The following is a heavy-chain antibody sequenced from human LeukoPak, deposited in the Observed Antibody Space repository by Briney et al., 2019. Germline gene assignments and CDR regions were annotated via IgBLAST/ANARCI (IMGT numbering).Heavy chain of an antibody. V-gene: IGHV3-7*03. CDR2: IKLDGSEK. Sequence: GGSLRLSCVASGFTFGKYWMSWVRQAPGKGLEWVANIKLDGSEKNYVDSVKGRFTISRDNTENSLYLQMNSLRVEDTAVFYCARDQYDTWSRRGNFDSWGQGTLVIVSS. D-gene: IGHD3-3*01. J-gene: IGHJ4*02. CDR3: ARDQYDTWSRRGNFDS. CDR1: GFTFGKYW.